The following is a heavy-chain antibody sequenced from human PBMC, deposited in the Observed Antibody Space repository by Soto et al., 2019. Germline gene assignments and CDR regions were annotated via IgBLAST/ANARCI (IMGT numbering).Heavy chain of an antibody. D-gene: IGHD6-13*01. CDR3: ASINGYGRSWYGPFDY. CDR2: INPNSGGT. V-gene: IGHV1-2*02. CDR1: GYTFTGYY. J-gene: IGHJ4*02. Sequence: ASVKVSCKASGYTFTGYYMHWVRQAPGQGLEWMGWINPNSGGTNYAQKFQGRVTMTRDTSISTAYMELSRLRSDDTAVYYCASINGYGRSWYGPFDYWGPGTLVTVSS.